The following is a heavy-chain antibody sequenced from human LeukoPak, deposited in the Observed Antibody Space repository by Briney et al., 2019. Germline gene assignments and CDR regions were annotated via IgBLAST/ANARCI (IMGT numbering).Heavy chain of an antibody. CDR2: VSGSCGGT. J-gene: IGHJ3*02. CDR1: GFTFSSYA. CDR3: AKERVREYSYGHGAFDI. V-gene: IGHV3-23*01. Sequence: GGFLRLSCAASGFTFSSYAMSWVRQAPGKGLDWVSAVSGSCGGTYYADSVKGRFTVSRDNSMNTLYLQMNSLRAEDTAVYYCAKERVREYSYGHGAFDIWGQGTLVTVSS. D-gene: IGHD5-18*01.